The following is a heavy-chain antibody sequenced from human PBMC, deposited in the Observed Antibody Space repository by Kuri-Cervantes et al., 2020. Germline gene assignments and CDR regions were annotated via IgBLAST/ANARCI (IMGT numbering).Heavy chain of an antibody. D-gene: IGHD6-19*01. V-gene: IGHV1-3*01. CDR3: ARTRAVALFIPDY. Sequence: ASVKVSCKASGYTFTNYAIHWVRQAPGQRLEWMGWINAGNGNTKYSQNFQGRVTMTRDTSATTAYMELSRLRSDDTAVYYCARTRAVALFIPDYWGQGTPVTVSS. CDR2: INAGNGNT. J-gene: IGHJ4*02. CDR1: GYTFTNYA.